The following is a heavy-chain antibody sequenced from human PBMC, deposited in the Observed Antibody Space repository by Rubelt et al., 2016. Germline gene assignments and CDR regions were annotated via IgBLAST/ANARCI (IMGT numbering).Heavy chain of an antibody. D-gene: IGHD6-6*01. CDR3: ARLPWDCSSSKCAFDY. J-gene: IGHJ4*02. Sequence: WVANIRQDGNEIYYVDSVKGRFTISRDNPKESLYLQMNSLRAADTAVYYCARLPWDCSSSKCAFDYWGQGTLVTVSS. CDR2: IRQDGNEI. V-gene: IGHV3-7*01.